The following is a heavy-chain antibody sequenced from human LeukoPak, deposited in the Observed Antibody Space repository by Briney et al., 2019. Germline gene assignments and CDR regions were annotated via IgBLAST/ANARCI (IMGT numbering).Heavy chain of an antibody. Sequence: GGSLRLACVVSGITLSNYGMSWVRQAPGKGLEWVAGIRDRGGSTNYADSVKGRFTISRDNPQDTLYLQMNSLRSEDTAVYFCAKRGVVIRAVLVVGFHKEAYYFDSWGQGALVTVSS. CDR1: GITLSNYG. J-gene: IGHJ4*02. CDR3: AKRGVVIRAVLVVGFHKEAYYFDS. CDR2: IRDRGGST. V-gene: IGHV3-23*01. D-gene: IGHD2-15*01.